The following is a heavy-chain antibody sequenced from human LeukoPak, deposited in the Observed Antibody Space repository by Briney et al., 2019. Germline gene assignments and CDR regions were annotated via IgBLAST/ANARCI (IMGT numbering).Heavy chain of an antibody. CDR3: ARVGDNNFFDY. CDR1: GGSISGYY. D-gene: IGHD2-21*02. J-gene: IGHJ4*02. Sequence: PSETLSLTCTVSGGSISGYYWSWIRQPPGKGLEWIGYIFYSGSTNYNPSLKSRVTISVDTSKNQFSLKLSSVTAADTAVYYCARVGDNNFFDYWGQGTLVTVSS. V-gene: IGHV4-59*08. CDR2: IFYSGST.